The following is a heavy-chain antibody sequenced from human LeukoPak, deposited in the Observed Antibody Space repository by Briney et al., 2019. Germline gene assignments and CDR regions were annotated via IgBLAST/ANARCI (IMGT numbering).Heavy chain of an antibody. CDR3: TTHPYYYDSSGYYPRPDDAFDI. V-gene: IGHV3-15*01. CDR2: IKSKTDGGTT. D-gene: IGHD3-22*01. Sequence: GGSLRLSCAASGFTFSSYWMSWVRQAPGKGLEWVGRIKSKTDGGTTDYAAPVKGRFTISRDDSKNTLYLQMNSLKTEDTAVYYCTTHPYYYDSSGYYPRPDDAFDIWGQGTMVTVSS. J-gene: IGHJ3*02. CDR1: GFTFSSYW.